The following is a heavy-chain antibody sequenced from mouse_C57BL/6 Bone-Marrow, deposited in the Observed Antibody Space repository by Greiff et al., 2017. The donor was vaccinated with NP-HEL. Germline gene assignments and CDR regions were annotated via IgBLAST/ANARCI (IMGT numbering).Heavy chain of an antibody. CDR3: ARRCRSNPFAY. CDR1: GYTFTSYG. V-gene: IGHV1-81*01. J-gene: IGHJ3*01. Sequence: LVESGAELARPGASVKLSCKASGYTFTSYGISWVKQSTGQGLEWIGEIYPRSGNTYYNEKFKGKATLTADKSSSTAYMELRSLTSEDSAVYFCARRCRSNPFAYWGQGTLVTVSA. CDR2: IYPRSGNT. D-gene: IGHD2-5*01.